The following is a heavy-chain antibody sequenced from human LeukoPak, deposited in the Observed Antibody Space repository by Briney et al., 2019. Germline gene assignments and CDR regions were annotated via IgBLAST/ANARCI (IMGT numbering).Heavy chain of an antibody. Sequence: SETLSLTCTVSGGSISSSSYYWGWIRQPPGKGLEWIGSIYYSGSTYYNPSLKSRVIISVDTSKNQFSLKLSSVTAADTAAYYCARRSGNYFDYWGQGTLVTVSS. D-gene: IGHD6-19*01. CDR3: ARRSGNYFDY. V-gene: IGHV4-39*01. CDR1: GGSISSSSYY. J-gene: IGHJ4*02. CDR2: IYYSGST.